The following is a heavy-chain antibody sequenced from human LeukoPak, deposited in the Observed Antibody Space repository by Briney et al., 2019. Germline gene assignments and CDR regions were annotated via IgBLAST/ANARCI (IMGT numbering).Heavy chain of an antibody. Sequence: GGSLRLSCAASGFTFSSYGMHWVRQAPGKGLEWVAVISYDGSNKYYADSVKGRFTISRDNSKNTLYLQMNSLRAEDTAVYYCAKDHHIVATNYFDYWGQGTLVTVSS. D-gene: IGHD5-12*01. CDR3: AKDHHIVATNYFDY. CDR2: ISYDGSNK. J-gene: IGHJ4*02. CDR1: GFTFSSYG. V-gene: IGHV3-30*18.